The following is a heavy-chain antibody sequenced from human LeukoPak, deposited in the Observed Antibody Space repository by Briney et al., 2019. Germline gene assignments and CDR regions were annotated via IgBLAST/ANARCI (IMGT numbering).Heavy chain of an antibody. CDR2: IYYSGST. CDR1: GGSISGNY. J-gene: IGHJ4*02. V-gene: IGHV4-59*01. CDR3: ARAPYYYDSSGYPDY. D-gene: IGHD3-22*01. Sequence: PSETLSLTCTVSGGSISGNYWSWIRQPPGKGLEWIGYIYYSGSTNYNPSLKSRVTISVDTSKNQFSLKLSSVTAADTAVYYCARAPYYYDSSGYPDYWGQGTLVTVSS.